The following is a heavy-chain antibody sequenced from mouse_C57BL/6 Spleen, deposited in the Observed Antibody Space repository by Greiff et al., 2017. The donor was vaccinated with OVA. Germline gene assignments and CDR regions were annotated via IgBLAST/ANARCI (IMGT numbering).Heavy chain of an antibody. CDR3: ARDSSGSY. Sequence: VQLQESGADLARPGASVKMSCKASGYTFTSYTMHWVKQRPGQGLEWIGYINPSSGYTKYNQKFKDKATLTADKSSSTAYMQLSSLTSEDSAVYYCARDSSGSYWGQGTTLTVSS. D-gene: IGHD3-2*02. V-gene: IGHV1-4*01. CDR1: GYTFTSYT. J-gene: IGHJ2*01. CDR2: INPSSGYT.